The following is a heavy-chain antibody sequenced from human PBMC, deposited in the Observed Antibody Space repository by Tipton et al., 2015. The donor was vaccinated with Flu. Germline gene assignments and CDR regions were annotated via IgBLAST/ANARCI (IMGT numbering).Heavy chain of an antibody. CDR3: ARAEIGDFDY. D-gene: IGHD2/OR15-2a*01. CDR1: GYSISRGYY. CDR2: IYHNGDI. Sequence: TLSLTCAVSGYSISRGYYWDWIRQPPGKGLEWIGSIYHNGDIHFNPSLKGRVSISVDTSNNRFSLNLTSVTAADTAVYYCARAEIGDFDYWGQGTLVTVSS. J-gene: IGHJ4*02. V-gene: IGHV4-38-2*01.